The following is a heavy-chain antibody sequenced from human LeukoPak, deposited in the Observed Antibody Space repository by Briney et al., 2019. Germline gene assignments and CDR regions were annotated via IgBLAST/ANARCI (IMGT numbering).Heavy chain of an antibody. Sequence: SETLSLTCTVSGGSINSSSYYWGWIRQPPGKGLEWIGEINHSGSANYNPSLKSRVTISVDMSKNQFSLKLSPVTAADTAVYYCARARGDYYDSSGYYSAFDYWGQGTLVTVSS. CDR3: ARARGDYYDSSGYYSAFDY. V-gene: IGHV4-39*07. D-gene: IGHD3-22*01. CDR2: INHSGSA. CDR1: GGSINSSSYY. J-gene: IGHJ4*02.